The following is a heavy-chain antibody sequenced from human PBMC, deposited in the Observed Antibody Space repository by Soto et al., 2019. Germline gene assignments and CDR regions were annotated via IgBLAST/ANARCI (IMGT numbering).Heavy chain of an antibody. CDR2: IYYSGST. D-gene: IGHD3-10*01. CDR3: ARAPGKMVRGRAWFDP. Sequence: QVQLQESGPGLVKPSQTLSLTCTVSGGSISSGGYYWSWIRQHPGKGLEWIGYIYYSGSTYYNPSPKSRVTISVDTSKNQFSLKLSSVTAADTAVYYCARAPGKMVRGRAWFDPWGQGTLVTVSS. CDR1: GGSISSGGYY. V-gene: IGHV4-31*03. J-gene: IGHJ5*02.